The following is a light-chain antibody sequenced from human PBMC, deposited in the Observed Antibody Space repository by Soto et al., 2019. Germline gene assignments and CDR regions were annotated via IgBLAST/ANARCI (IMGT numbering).Light chain of an antibody. CDR1: QSVSSYY. CDR3: QQYDSSLSIT. Sequence: EIVLTQSPGTLSLSPGEEATLSCRASQSVSSYYLAWYQQKPGQPPRLLIHGASRRATGIPDRFSGSGSGTDFTLIISRLEPEDFAVYYCQQYDSSLSITFGQGTRLEIK. J-gene: IGKJ5*01. V-gene: IGKV3-20*01. CDR2: GAS.